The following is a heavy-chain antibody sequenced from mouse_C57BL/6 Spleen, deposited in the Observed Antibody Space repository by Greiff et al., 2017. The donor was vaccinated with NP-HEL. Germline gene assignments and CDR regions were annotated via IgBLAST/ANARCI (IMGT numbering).Heavy chain of an antibody. CDR1: GYTFTDYE. J-gene: IGHJ2*01. CDR3: TRGTTYYFDY. D-gene: IGHD1-1*01. Sequence: VQLQQSGAELVRPGASVTLSCKASGYTFTDYEMHWVKQTPVHGLEWIGAIDPETGGTAYNQKFKGKAILTADKSSSTAYMGLRSLTSEDSAVYYCTRGTTYYFDYWGQGTTLTVSS. CDR2: IDPETGGT. V-gene: IGHV1-15*01.